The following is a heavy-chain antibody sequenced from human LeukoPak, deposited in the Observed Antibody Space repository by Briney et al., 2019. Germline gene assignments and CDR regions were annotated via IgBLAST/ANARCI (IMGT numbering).Heavy chain of an antibody. V-gene: IGHV4-34*01. CDR3: ARGSGGTWQGNRFDP. CDR2: INHRGDT. Sequence: SETLSLTCAVYGGSFTDYFWSWIRQPPGKGLEWIGEINHRGDTKYNPSLKSRVTISVETSKNQFSLKLTSVTAADTAIYYCARGSGGTWQGNRFDPWGQGTLVTVSS. D-gene: IGHD2-15*01. J-gene: IGHJ5*02. CDR1: GGSFTDYF.